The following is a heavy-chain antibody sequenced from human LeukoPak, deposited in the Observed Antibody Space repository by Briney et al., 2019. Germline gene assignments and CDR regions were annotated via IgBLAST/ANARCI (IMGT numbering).Heavy chain of an antibody. CDR1: GFTFSSYA. J-gene: IGHJ4*02. CDR3: AKGVPSTYYYDSSGHYLDY. V-gene: IGHV3-23*01. Sequence: GGSLRLSCAASGFTFSSYAMSWVRQAPGKGLEWVSAISGSGGSTYYADSVKGRFTISRDNSKNTLYLQMNSLRAEDTAVYYCAKGVPSTYYYDSSGHYLDYWGQGTLVTVSS. D-gene: IGHD3-22*01. CDR2: ISGSGGST.